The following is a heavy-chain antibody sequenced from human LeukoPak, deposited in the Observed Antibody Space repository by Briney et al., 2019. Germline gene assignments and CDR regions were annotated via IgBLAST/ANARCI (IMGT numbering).Heavy chain of an antibody. J-gene: IGHJ4*02. CDR3: AKGPTLYASGTYTYFHY. CDR1: GFTFSSYG. CDR2: ISGSGGTT. V-gene: IGHV3-23*01. Sequence: GGSLRLSCAASGFTFSSYGMHWVRQAPGKGLEWVSAISGSGGTTCYADSVKGRFTISRDNSKNTLYLQMNSLRAEDTAVYYCAKGPTLYASGTYTYFHYWGQGTLVTVSS. D-gene: IGHD3-10*01.